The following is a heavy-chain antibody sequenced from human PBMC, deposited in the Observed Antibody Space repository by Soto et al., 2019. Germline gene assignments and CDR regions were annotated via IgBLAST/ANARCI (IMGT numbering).Heavy chain of an antibody. Sequence: QAQMQYSGPGLVKPSPTLSLTCTVSGGFISSGDYYWRWLRQPPEKGLEWIGYIFDSVSTFCNPSLKARVTRSVDTSMNQFSLKLRSVTAVDTAVYYCARNLVTQSEYWGQGTLVTVSS. CDR3: ARNLVTQSEY. CDR1: GGFISSGDYY. CDR2: IFDSVST. J-gene: IGHJ4*02. D-gene: IGHD2-21*02. V-gene: IGHV4-30-4*01.